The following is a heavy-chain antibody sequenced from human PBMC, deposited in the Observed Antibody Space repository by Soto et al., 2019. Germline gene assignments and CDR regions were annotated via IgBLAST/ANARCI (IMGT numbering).Heavy chain of an antibody. J-gene: IGHJ5*02. D-gene: IGHD2-15*01. CDR1: GGSISSGGYY. Sequence: QVQLQESGPGLVKPSQTLSLTCTVSGGSISSGGYYWSWIRQHPGKGLEWIGYIYYSGSTYYNPSRKSRVTISVDTSKNPFSLKLSSVNAEDTDVYYCARVRYCSGGSCYPRFDPWGQGTLVTVSS. CDR2: IYYSGST. CDR3: ARVRYCSGGSCYPRFDP. V-gene: IGHV4-31*03.